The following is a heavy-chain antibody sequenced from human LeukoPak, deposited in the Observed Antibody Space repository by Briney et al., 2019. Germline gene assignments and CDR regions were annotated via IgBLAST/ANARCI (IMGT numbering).Heavy chain of an antibody. J-gene: IGHJ4*02. CDR1: GYSNISDYY. Sequence: SETLSLTCTVSGYSNISDYYWGWIRQPPGKGLEWNGNIYHSGSTYYNPSLENRLTISVDTPKHQFALKLSSVTAAHTPVYHCARAMVVVAATRYLDYWGLGTLLTDS. CDR3: ARAMVVVAATRYLDY. D-gene: IGHD2-15*01. V-gene: IGHV4-38-2*02. CDR2: IYHSGST.